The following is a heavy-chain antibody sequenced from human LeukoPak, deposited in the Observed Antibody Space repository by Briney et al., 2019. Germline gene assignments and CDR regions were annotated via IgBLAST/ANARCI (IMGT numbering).Heavy chain of an antibody. CDR3: ARDSVDTAMNGAPAFDY. CDR2: INHSGST. J-gene: IGHJ4*02. CDR1: GGSFSGYY. Sequence: SETLSLTCAVYGGSFSGYYWSWIRQPPGKGLEWIGEINHSGSTNYNPSLKSRVTISVDTSKNQFSLKLSSVTAADTAVYYCARDSVDTAMNGAPAFDYWGQGTLVTVSS. V-gene: IGHV4-34*01. D-gene: IGHD5-18*01.